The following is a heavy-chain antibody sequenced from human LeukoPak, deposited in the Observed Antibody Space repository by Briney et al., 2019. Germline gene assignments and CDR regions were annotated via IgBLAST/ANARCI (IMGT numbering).Heavy chain of an antibody. CDR2: IYYSGST. D-gene: IGHD4-11*01. J-gene: IGHJ6*02. V-gene: IGHV4-61*01. Sequence: SETLSLTCTVSGGSISSGSYYWSWIRQPPGKGLEWIGYIYYSGSTNYNPSLKSRVTISVDTSKNQFSLKLSSVTAADTAVYYCARGAPTVTYYYYYGMDVWGQGTTVTVYS. CDR1: GGSISSGSYY. CDR3: ARGAPTVTYYYYYGMDV.